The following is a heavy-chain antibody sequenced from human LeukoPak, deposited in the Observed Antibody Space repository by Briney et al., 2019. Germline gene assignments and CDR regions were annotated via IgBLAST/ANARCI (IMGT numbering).Heavy chain of an antibody. CDR2: SAHDEVGK. V-gene: IGHV3-30*18. CDR3: AKDGRLTAAGTFDY. Sequence: GRSLRLSCVGSGFTFSDYAIHWVRQAPGKGLEWVAVSAHDEVGKQFADSVKGRFTLSRDNSRDSVHLQMNSLRAEDTAVYHCAKDGRLTAAGTFDYWGQGTLVTVSS. CDR1: GFTFSDYA. D-gene: IGHD6-13*01. J-gene: IGHJ4*02.